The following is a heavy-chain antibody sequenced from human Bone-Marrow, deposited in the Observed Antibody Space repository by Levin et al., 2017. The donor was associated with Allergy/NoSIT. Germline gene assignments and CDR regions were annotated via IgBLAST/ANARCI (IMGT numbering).Heavy chain of an antibody. J-gene: IGHJ5*02. CDR3: ARRAYDQDIMTSNNWYDP. Sequence: KTGESLKISCEISGPRFSSYWIGWVRQMPGKGLEWMGIIHPGDSHTRYSPSFQGQITISADTSISTAYLQWTSLKASDTAMYYCARRAYDQDIMTSNNWYDPWGQGTLVTVSS. D-gene: IGHD3-9*01. CDR1: GPRFSSYW. CDR2: IHPGDSHT. V-gene: IGHV5-51*01.